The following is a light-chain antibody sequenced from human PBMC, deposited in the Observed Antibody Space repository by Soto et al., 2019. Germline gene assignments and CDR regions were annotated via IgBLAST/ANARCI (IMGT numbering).Light chain of an antibody. Sequence: EIVMTQSPATLSVSPGERATLSCGASQSVSSTLAWYQQKPGHSPRLLIYGASTRATGVPARFSGSGSGTEFTLAISSLQSEDFAVYYCQQYSDWPYTFGQGTKVE. V-gene: IGKV3-15*01. CDR2: GAS. CDR3: QQYSDWPYT. CDR1: QSVSST. J-gene: IGKJ2*01.